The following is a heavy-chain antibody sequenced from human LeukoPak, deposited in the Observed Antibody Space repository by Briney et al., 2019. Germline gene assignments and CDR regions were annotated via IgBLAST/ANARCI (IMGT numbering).Heavy chain of an antibody. Sequence: PGGSLRLSCAASGFTFSSYAMSWVRQAPGKGLEWVSAISGSGGSTYYADSVKGRFTISRDNSKNTLYLQMNSLRAEDTAVYYCAKDEGATGWFGGPGNWFDPWGQGTLVTVSS. D-gene: IGHD3-10*01. CDR2: ISGSGGST. CDR1: GFTFSSYA. J-gene: IGHJ5*02. CDR3: AKDEGATGWFGGPGNWFDP. V-gene: IGHV3-23*01.